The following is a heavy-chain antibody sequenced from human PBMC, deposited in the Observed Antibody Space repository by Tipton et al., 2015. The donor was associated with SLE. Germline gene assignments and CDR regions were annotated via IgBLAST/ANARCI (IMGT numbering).Heavy chain of an antibody. V-gene: IGHV4-59*11. J-gene: IGHJ5*02. Sequence: TLSLTCTVSGGSISSHYWCWIRQPPGKGLEWIGYIYYSGSTNYNPSLKSRVTISVDTSKNQFSLKLSSVTAADTAVYYCARGGYYPFDPWGQGTLVTVSS. D-gene: IGHD1-26*01. CDR2: IYYSGST. CDR1: GGSISSHY. CDR3: ARGGYYPFDP.